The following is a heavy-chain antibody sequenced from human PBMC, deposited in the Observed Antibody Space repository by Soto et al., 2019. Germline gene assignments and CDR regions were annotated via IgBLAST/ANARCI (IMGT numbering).Heavy chain of an antibody. J-gene: IGHJ6*01. CDR3: ARALKVGYSSSWYVYHYGMDV. Sequence: DSGKGCFKASGYTFTSYGISLVRQAPGQGLEWTGWISAYNGNTNYVQKLQGRVTMTTDTSTSTAYMELRSLRSDDTAVYYCARALKVGYSSSWYVYHYGMDVWGQGTTVTVSS. D-gene: IGHD6-13*01. V-gene: IGHV1-18*01. CDR1: GYTFTSYG. CDR2: ISAYNGNT.